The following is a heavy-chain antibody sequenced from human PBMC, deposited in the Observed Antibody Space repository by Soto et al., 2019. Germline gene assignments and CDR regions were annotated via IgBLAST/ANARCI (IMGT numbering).Heavy chain of an antibody. CDR3: ARDRGYSFGSTFDY. Sequence: QVQLVQSGAEVKKPGASVKVYCKASGYTFSTYGISWVRQAPGQGLEWMGWISGYNGNTNYAQKLQGRVTMTTDTXXSTASMELRSLRSDDTAVYYCARDRGYSFGSTFDYWGQGTLVTVSS. CDR2: ISGYNGNT. V-gene: IGHV1-18*01. J-gene: IGHJ4*02. D-gene: IGHD5-18*01. CDR1: GYTFSTYG.